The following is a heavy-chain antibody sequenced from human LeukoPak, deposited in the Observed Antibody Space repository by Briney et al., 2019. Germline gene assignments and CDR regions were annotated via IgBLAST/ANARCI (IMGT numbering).Heavy chain of an antibody. CDR1: GGSISSSRYY. V-gene: IGHV4-39*07. CDR2: LYYSGSA. D-gene: IGHD3-22*01. CDR3: ARNTYYYYDSSPYFDF. J-gene: IGHJ4*02. Sequence: PSETLSLTCTVSGGSISSSRYYWAWIRQSPGKGLEWIGTLYYSGSAYYNPSLKSRVTISVDTSKNQFSLKLSSVTAADTAVYFCARNTYYYYDSSPYFDFWGQGTLVTVSS.